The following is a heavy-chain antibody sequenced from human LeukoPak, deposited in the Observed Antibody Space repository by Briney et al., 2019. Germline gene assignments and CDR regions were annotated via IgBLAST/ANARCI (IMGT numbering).Heavy chain of an antibody. V-gene: IGHV4-59*01. Sequence: PSETLSLTCTVSGGSISSYYWSWIRQPPGKGLEWIGYIYYSGSTNYNPSLKSRVTISVDTSKNQFSLKLSSVTAADTAVYYCARGADDILTGYQRYYFDYWGQGTLVTVSS. CDR2: IYYSGST. J-gene: IGHJ4*02. CDR3: ARGADDILTGYQRYYFDY. CDR1: GGSISSYY. D-gene: IGHD3-9*01.